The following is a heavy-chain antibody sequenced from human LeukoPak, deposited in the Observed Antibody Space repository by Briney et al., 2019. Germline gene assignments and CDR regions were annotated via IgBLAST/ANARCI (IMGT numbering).Heavy chain of an antibody. D-gene: IGHD6-19*01. CDR1: GYTFTGYY. Sequence: ASVKVSCKASGYTFTGYYMHWVRQAPGQGLEWIGWIDPNSGGTNYAQKFPGRVTMTNDTSISTAYMELSRLRSDDTAVYWCARGYSSGSSYYFDYWGQGTLVTVSS. J-gene: IGHJ4*02. CDR2: IDPNSGGT. V-gene: IGHV1-2*02. CDR3: ARGYSSGSSYYFDY.